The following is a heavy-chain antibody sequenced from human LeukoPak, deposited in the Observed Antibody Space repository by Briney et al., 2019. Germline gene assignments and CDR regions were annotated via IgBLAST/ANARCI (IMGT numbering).Heavy chain of an antibody. CDR1: GFTFSSNW. V-gene: IGHV3-74*01. CDR2: ISPDGTTT. J-gene: IGHJ5*02. D-gene: IGHD4-23*01. Sequence: GGSLRLSCAAYGFTFSSNWMHWVRQAPGKGLVWVSRISPDGTTTTYADSVKGRFTISRDSAENTLFLQMNSLRAEDTAVYYCSRDTFGGQDAWGQGTLVTVSS. CDR3: SRDTFGGQDA.